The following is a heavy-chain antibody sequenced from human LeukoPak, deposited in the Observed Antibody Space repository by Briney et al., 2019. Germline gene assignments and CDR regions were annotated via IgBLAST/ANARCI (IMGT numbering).Heavy chain of an antibody. CDR3: ASVLRSAFDI. CDR1: GGSISSSSYY. D-gene: IGHD2-8*01. Sequence: SETLSLTCTVSGGSISSSSYYWGWIRQPPGKGLEWIGSIYYSGSTYYNPSLKSRVTISVDTSKNQFSLKLSSVTAADTAVYYCASVLRSAFDIWGQGTMVTVSS. CDR2: IYYSGST. V-gene: IGHV4-39*07. J-gene: IGHJ3*02.